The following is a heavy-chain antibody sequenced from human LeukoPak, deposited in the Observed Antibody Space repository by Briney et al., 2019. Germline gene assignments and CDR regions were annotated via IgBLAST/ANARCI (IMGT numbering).Heavy chain of an antibody. V-gene: IGHV3-11*05. Sequence: GGSLRLSCAASGFTFSDYYMSWIRQAPGKGLEWVSYISSSSSYTNYADSVKGRFTISRDNPNNSLYLQMNSLRAEDTAVYYCAKDLSLGPYYYDSSGYGFDYWGQGTLVTVSS. J-gene: IGHJ4*02. CDR3: AKDLSLGPYYYDSSGYGFDY. D-gene: IGHD3-22*01. CDR2: ISSSSSYT. CDR1: GFTFSDYY.